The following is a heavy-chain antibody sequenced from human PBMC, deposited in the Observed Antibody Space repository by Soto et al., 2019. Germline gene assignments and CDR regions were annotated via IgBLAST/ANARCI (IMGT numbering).Heavy chain of an antibody. CDR3: ARYKSTYYYGMDV. Sequence: QVQLQESGPGLVKPSETLSLTCTVSGGSISSYYWSWIRQPPGKGLEWIGYIYYSGITNYNPSLKSRLTISVDTSKNQFSLKLSSVTAADTAVYYCARYKSTYYYGMDVWGQGTTVTVSS. D-gene: IGHD1-20*01. J-gene: IGHJ6*02. V-gene: IGHV4-59*01. CDR1: GGSISSYY. CDR2: IYYSGIT.